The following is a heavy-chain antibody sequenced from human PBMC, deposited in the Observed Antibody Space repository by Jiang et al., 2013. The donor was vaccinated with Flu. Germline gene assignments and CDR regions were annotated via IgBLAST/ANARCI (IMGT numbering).Heavy chain of an antibody. V-gene: IGHV4-38-2*01. CDR2: IYHRGST. CDR1: GYSISNGYY. Sequence: LLKPSETLSLTCAVSGYSISNGYYWGWIRQPPGKGLEWIGTIYHRGSTYYNPSLKSRVTISVDTSKNQFSLKLTSVTAADTAVYYCARLIVGATASDIWGQGTMVTVSS. CDR3: ARLIVGATASDI. J-gene: IGHJ3*02. D-gene: IGHD1-26*01.